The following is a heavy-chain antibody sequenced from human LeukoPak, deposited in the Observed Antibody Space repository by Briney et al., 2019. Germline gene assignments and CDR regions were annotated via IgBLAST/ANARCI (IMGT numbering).Heavy chain of an antibody. CDR2: INPKNGYT. CDR1: GYTFTAYY. D-gene: IGHD3-3*01. CDR3: CRGIQSFDP. J-gene: IGHJ5*02. Sequence: ASVKVSCKASGYTFTAYYIRRGRQAPGQGLGWMGRINPKNGYTNYAQKFQDRVTIIRDPAMRSAYMEISQLTYDGPAVYYECRGIQSFDPWGQGTLVTVSS. V-gene: IGHV1-2*06.